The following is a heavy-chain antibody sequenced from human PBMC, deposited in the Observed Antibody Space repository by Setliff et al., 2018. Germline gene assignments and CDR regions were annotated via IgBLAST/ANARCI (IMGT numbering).Heavy chain of an antibody. D-gene: IGHD6-13*01. V-gene: IGHV1-18*01. J-gene: IGHJ4*02. Sequence: ASVKVSCKTSGYNFIAFGLSWVRQAPGQGPEWMGCISPYTGDTNYAQKFQDRVTMTMDSSSQTVYMELSSLNSDDTAVYYCARSSAPSLVAAGTGHWGQGTLVTVSS. CDR1: GYNFIAFG. CDR3: ARSSAPSLVAAGTGH. CDR2: ISPYTGDT.